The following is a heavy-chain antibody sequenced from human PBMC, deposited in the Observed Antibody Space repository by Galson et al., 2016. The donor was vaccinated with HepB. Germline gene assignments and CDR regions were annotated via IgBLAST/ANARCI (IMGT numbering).Heavy chain of an antibody. CDR1: GGIFSSHA. CDR2: IIPKFDTA. D-gene: IGHD4-17*01. J-gene: IGHJ3*02. V-gene: IGHV1-69*13. CDR3: ARAASEDGDYIRSAFDI. Sequence: SVKVSCKASGGIFSSHAISWVRQVPGQGLEWMGGIIPKFDTANYAQNIQGGVTITADESTSTVYMELSRLRPEDTAVYYCARAASEDGDYIRSAFDIWGQGTMVIVSS.